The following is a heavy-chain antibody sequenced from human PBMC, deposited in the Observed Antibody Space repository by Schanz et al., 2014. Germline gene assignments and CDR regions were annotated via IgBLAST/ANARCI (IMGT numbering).Heavy chain of an antibody. CDR2: MNPKTGNT. CDR3: ARSAGRDFWSGYYTRFDY. V-gene: IGHV1-8*01. J-gene: IGHJ4*02. D-gene: IGHD3-3*01. Sequence: QVQLVQSGAEVKKPGASVKVSCMASGFNFNNYDINWVRQATGQGLEWMGWMNPKTGNTDHAQKFQGRVSMTWDTSTSTAYMALTDLRSDDTAVYYCARSAGRDFWSGYYTRFDYWGQGTLVTVSS. CDR1: GFNFNNYD.